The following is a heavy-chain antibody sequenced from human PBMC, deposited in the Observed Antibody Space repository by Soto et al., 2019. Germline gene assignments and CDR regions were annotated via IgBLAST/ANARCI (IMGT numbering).Heavy chain of an antibody. CDR3: ARGGRCRAQLWIDY. Sequence: PSQTLSLTCAVDGGSSSGYYWSWIRQPPGNGLEWIGEINHSGSTNYNPSLESRFTIPVDTSKNQFTLNMSSVYAAATAVYYCARGGRCRAQLWIDYWGQGTMVTVS. CDR2: INHSGST. CDR1: GGSSSGYY. D-gene: IGHD5-18*01. V-gene: IGHV4-34*01. J-gene: IGHJ4*02.